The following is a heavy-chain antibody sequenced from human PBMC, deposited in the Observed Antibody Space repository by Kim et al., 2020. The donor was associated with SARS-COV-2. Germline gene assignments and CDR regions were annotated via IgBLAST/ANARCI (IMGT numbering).Heavy chain of an antibody. Sequence: KGRFTISRDDSKSIAYLQMNSLKTEDTAVYYCTRVTHYYDSSGYSYYFDYWGQGTLVTVSS. J-gene: IGHJ4*02. D-gene: IGHD3-22*01. CDR3: TRVTHYYDSSGYSYYFDY. V-gene: IGHV3-49*02.